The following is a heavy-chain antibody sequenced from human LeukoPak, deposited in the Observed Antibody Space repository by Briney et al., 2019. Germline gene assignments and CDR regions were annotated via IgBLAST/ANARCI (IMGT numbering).Heavy chain of an antibody. J-gene: IGHJ6*02. CDR3: ARSGALRWFGELGGMDV. CDR2: IYFSGST. D-gene: IGHD3-10*01. Sequence: RTSETLSLTCTVSGGSIGSSSYYWGWIRQPPGKGLEWIGSIYFSGSTYYNPSLKSRVTISVDTSKNQFSLRLSSLAAADTAVYYCARSGALRWFGELGGMDVWGQGTTVTVSS. CDR1: GGSIGSSSYY. V-gene: IGHV4-39*01.